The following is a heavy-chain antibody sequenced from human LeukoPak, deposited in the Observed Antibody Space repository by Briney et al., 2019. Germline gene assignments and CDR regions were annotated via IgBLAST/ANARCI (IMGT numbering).Heavy chain of an antibody. CDR3: AREAYTTGADY. CDR1: GYTFTSYG. V-gene: IGHV1-18*01. D-gene: IGHD3-16*01. CDR2: ISAYNGNA. J-gene: IGHJ4*02. Sequence: ASVKVPCKASGYTFTSYGVSWVRQSPGQGLEWMGWISAYNGNANYVQRLQGRVTLTTDTSTTTAYMELRSLTSDDTAVYYCAREAYTTGADYWGQGTLVTVSS.